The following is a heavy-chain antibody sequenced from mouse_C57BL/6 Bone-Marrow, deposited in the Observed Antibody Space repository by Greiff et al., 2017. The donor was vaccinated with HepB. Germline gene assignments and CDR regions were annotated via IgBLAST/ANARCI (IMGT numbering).Heavy chain of an antibody. J-gene: IGHJ3*01. CDR2: ISNGGGST. V-gene: IGHV5-12*01. Sequence: EVKLMESGEGLVKPGGSLKLSCAASGFTFSSYAMYWVRQTPEKRLEWVAYISNGGGSTYYPDTVKGRFTISRDNAKNTLYLQMSRLKSEDTAMYYCARPIYYDYDEAYWGQGTLVTVSA. D-gene: IGHD2-4*01. CDR1: GFTFSSYA. CDR3: ARPIYYDYDEAY.